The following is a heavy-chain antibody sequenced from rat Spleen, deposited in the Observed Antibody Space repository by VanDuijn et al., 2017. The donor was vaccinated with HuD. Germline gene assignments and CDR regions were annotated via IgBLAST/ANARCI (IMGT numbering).Heavy chain of an antibody. J-gene: IGHJ2*01. Sequence: QVQLKESGPGLVQPSQTLSLTCTVSGFSLTSYHVSWVRQPPGKGLEWMGVIWTGGNTAYNSLLKSRLSISRDPSKSQVFLKMQSLQSEDTSTYYCARDMGAHWGQGVMVTVSS. CDR2: IWTGGNT. CDR3: ARDMGAH. V-gene: IGHV2-43*01. D-gene: IGHD1-3*01. CDR1: GFSLTSYH.